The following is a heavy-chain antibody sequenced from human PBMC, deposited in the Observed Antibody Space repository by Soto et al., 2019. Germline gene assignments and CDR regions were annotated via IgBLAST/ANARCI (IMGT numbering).Heavy chain of an antibody. D-gene: IGHD6-19*01. Sequence: VHLLESGGGLAQPGGSLRLSCAGSGFTSSRYGMSWVRQAPGKGLEWVAGISDDGFITNYADSVKGRFTISKDNSKSTVYLQMNSLRAEDTAVYFCAKGGRAWYGFDYWGQGTLVTVSS. CDR1: GFTSSRYG. CDR2: ISDDGFIT. V-gene: IGHV3-23*01. CDR3: AKGGRAWYGFDY. J-gene: IGHJ4*02.